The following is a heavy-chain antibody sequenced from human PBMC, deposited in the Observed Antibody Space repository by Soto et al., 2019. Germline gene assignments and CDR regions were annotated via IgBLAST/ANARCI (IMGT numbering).Heavy chain of an antibody. Sequence: EVQLVESGGGLVQPGGSLRLSCAVSGITFSPPWMNWVRQTPGKGLEWVAIINQDGTEIIYVDSVNGRFTISRDNAKNSLYLQMNSLRAEDTAVYYFVGGYGWLPDFWGQGTLVTVSS. CDR2: INQDGTEI. V-gene: IGHV3-7*05. J-gene: IGHJ4*02. D-gene: IGHD6-19*01. CDR1: GITFSPPW. CDR3: VGGYGWLPDF.